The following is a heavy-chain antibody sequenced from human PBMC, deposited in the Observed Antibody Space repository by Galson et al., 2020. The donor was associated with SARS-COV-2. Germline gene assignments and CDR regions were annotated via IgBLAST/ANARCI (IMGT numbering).Heavy chain of an antibody. D-gene: IGHD3-22*01. Sequence: MHWVRQAPGQRLEWMGWINAGNGNTKYSQKFQGRVTITRDTSASTAYMELSSLRSEDTAVYYCARVVYDSSGYYVDAFDIWGQGTMVTVSS. V-gene: IGHV1-3*01. CDR2: INAGNGNT. CDR3: ARVVYDSSGYYVDAFDI. J-gene: IGHJ3*02.